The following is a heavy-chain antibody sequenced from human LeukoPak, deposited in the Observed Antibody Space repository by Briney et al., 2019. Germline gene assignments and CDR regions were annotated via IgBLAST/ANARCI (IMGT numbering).Heavy chain of an antibody. CDR1: GFTFSSYS. D-gene: IGHD3-10*01. J-gene: IGHJ6*02. CDR2: IYSGGST. V-gene: IGHV3-53*04. Sequence: GGSLRLSCAASGFTFSSYSMSWVRQAPGKGLEWVSVIYSGGSTYYADSVKGRFTISRHNSKNTLYLQMNSLRAEDTAVYYCARDRYYGSGSYSNYYYGMDVWGQGTTVTVSS. CDR3: ARDRYYGSGSYSNYYYGMDV.